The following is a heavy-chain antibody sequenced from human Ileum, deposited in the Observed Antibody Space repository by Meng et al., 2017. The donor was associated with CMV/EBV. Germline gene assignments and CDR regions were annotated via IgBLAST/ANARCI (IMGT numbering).Heavy chain of an antibody. J-gene: IGHJ4*02. D-gene: IGHD5-24*01. CDR3: ARGANGFNLGFFDS. CDR2: IYTTGTT. CDR1: GDSVSGGTYS. V-gene: IGHV4-61*02. Sequence: VQLPESGPGLVNPSQTRSPPCTFAGDSVSGGTYSWNWIRQPAGKGLEWIGRIYTTGTTNYNPSLKSRVIISSDTSNNQFSLELTSVTAADTAVYYCARGANGFNLGFFDSWGQGSLVTVSS.